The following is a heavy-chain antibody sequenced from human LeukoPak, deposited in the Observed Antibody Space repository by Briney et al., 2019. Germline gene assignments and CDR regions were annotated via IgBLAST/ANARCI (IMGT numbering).Heavy chain of an antibody. J-gene: IGHJ4*02. CDR2: IYTSGST. CDR1: GGSISSGSYY. CDR3: ARDLNGGYYYGY. V-gene: IGHV4-61*02. Sequence: SETLSLTCSVSGGSISSGSYYWSWIRQPAGKGLEWIGRIYTSGSTNSNPSLKGRVTISVDTSKNQFSLKLNSVTAADTAVYYCARDLNGGYYYGYWGQGTLVTISS. D-gene: IGHD3-22*01.